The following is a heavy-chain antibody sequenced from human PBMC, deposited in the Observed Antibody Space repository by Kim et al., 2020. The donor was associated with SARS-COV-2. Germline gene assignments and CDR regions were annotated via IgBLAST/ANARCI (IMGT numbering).Heavy chain of an antibody. J-gene: IGHJ5*02. CDR2: IYYSGST. Sequence: SETLSLTCTVSGGSISSGGYYWSWIRQHPGKGLEWIGYIYYSGSTYYNPSLKSRVTISVDTSKNQFSLKLSSVTAADTAVYYCARGHCSGGSCLGTNWFDPWGQGTLVTVSS. CDR3: ARGHCSGGSCLGTNWFDP. D-gene: IGHD2-15*01. V-gene: IGHV4-31*03. CDR1: GGSISSGGYY.